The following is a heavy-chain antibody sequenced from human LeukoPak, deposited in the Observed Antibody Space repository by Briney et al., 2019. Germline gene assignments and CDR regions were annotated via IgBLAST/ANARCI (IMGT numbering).Heavy chain of an antibody. CDR2: IYYSGST. D-gene: IGHD6-19*01. Sequence: PSETLSLTCTVSGGSISSYYWSWVRQPPGKGLEWIGYIYYSGSTNHNPSLKSRVTISVDTSKNQFSLKLSSVTAADTAVYYCARMYSSGYDAFDIWGQGTMVTVSS. CDR3: ARMYSSGYDAFDI. CDR1: GGSISSYY. J-gene: IGHJ3*02. V-gene: IGHV4-59*01.